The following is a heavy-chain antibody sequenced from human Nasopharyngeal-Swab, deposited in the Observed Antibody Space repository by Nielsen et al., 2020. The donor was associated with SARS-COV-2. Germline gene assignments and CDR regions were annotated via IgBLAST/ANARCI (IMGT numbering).Heavy chain of an antibody. Sequence: GGSLRLSCAASGFTFSSYAMHWVRQAPGKGLEWVAVISYDGSNKYYADSVKGRFTISRDNSKNTLYLQMNSLRAEDTAVYYCARDLSFEEIFDYWGQGTLVTVSS. CDR1: GFTFSSYA. CDR2: ISYDGSNK. D-gene: IGHD3-10*01. V-gene: IGHV3-30-3*01. J-gene: IGHJ4*02. CDR3: ARDLSFEEIFDY.